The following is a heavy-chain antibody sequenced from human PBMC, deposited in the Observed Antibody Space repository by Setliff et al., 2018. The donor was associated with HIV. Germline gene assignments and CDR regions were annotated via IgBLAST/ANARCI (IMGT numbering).Heavy chain of an antibody. V-gene: IGHV1-3*01. CDR2: INAGNGDT. CDR1: GYSFTNHS. Sequence: ASVKVSCKASGYSFTNHSIHWVRQAPGQRPEWMGWINAGNGDTKYSRKFQGRVTITRDTTATTEYMVLNSLKFDDTAIYYCARDPALRTGYYDYWGQGTQVTVSS. D-gene: IGHD1-1*01. CDR3: ARDPALRTGYYDY. J-gene: IGHJ4*02.